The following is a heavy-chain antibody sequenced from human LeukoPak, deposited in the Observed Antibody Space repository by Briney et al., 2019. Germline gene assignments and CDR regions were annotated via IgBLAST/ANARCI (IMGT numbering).Heavy chain of an antibody. V-gene: IGHV3-21*01. Sequence: GGSLRLSCAASGFTFNSYAMSWVRQAPGKGLEWVSSISSSSSYTYYANSVKGRLTISRDNAKNSLYLQMNSLRAEDTAVYYCARDPTPRYCSGGSCYTHYGMDVWGQGTTVTVSS. CDR1: GFTFNSYA. J-gene: IGHJ6*02. CDR3: ARDPTPRYCSGGSCYTHYGMDV. D-gene: IGHD2-15*01. CDR2: ISSSSSYT.